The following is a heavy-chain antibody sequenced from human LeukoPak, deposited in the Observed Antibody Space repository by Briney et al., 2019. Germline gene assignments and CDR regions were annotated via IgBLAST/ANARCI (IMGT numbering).Heavy chain of an antibody. CDR2: IYYSGST. D-gene: IGHD6-13*01. V-gene: IGHV4-59*01. Sequence: PSETLSLTCTVSGGSISSYYWSWIRQPPGKGLEWIGYIYYSGSTNYSPSLKSRLTISVDTSKNQFSLKLSSVTAADTAGYYCARTYGSSGLGYFDLWGRGTLVTVSS. J-gene: IGHJ2*01. CDR1: GGSISSYY. CDR3: ARTYGSSGLGYFDL.